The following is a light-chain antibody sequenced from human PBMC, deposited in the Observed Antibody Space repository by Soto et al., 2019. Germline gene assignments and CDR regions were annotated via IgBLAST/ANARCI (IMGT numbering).Light chain of an antibody. Sequence: DIHITQSPSSLSASVGDSVTITCRTRQSIHKYLNWYQQKPGKAPKLLIHASSRLQSGVPSRFSGSGSGTDFALTISSLQSEDFAVYYCQQYNNWPKTFGQGTKVDIK. V-gene: IGKV1-39*01. CDR3: QQYNNWPKT. CDR1: QSIHKY. J-gene: IGKJ1*01. CDR2: ASS.